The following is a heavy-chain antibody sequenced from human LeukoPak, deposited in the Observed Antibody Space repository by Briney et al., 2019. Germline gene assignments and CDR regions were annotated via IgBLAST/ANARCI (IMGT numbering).Heavy chain of an antibody. J-gene: IGHJ5*02. V-gene: IGHV1-3*01. D-gene: IGHD6-13*01. CDR2: INAGNGNT. Sequence: ASVKVSCKASGYTFTSYAMHWVRQAPGQRLEWMGWINAGNGNTIYSQKFQGRVTITRDTSATTVYMELSSLRSEDTAVYYCARDIDRVFNWFDPWGQGTLVTVSS. CDR3: ARDIDRVFNWFDP. CDR1: GYTFTSYA.